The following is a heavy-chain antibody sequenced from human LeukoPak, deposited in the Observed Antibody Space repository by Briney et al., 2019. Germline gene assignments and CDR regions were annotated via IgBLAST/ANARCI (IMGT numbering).Heavy chain of an antibody. J-gene: IGHJ4*02. CDR3: ARDQPPSWNYDFWSGYYNGRYYFDY. CDR1: GYTFTSYG. D-gene: IGHD3-3*01. Sequence: ASVKVCCKASGYTFTSYGISWVRQAPGQGLEWMGWISAYNGNTNYAQKLQGRVTMTTDTSTSTAYMELRSLRSDDTAVYYCARDQPPSWNYDFWSGYYNGRYYFDYWGQGTLVTVSS. V-gene: IGHV1-18*01. CDR2: ISAYNGNT.